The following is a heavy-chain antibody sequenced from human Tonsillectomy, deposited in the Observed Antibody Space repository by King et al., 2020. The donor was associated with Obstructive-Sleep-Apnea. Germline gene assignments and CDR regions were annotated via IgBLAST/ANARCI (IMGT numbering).Heavy chain of an antibody. D-gene: IGHD3-22*01. CDR2: IYYSGST. CDR3: ARDRNRKYDSSGWWFDP. V-gene: IGHV4-59*01. CDR1: GGSISSYY. J-gene: IGHJ5*02. Sequence: VQLQESGPGLVKPSETLSLTCTVSGGSISSYYWSWIRQPPGKGLEWIGYIYYSGSTNYNPSLKSRVTISVDTSKNQFSLKLSSVTAADTAVYYCARDRNRKYDSSGWWFDPWGQGTLVTVSS.